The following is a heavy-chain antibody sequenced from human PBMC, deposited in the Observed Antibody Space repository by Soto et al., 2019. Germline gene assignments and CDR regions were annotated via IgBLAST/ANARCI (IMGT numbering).Heavy chain of an antibody. D-gene: IGHD2-15*01. V-gene: IGHV1-3*01. CDR1: GYTFTSYA. Sequence: ASVKVSCKASGYTFTSYAMHWVRQAPGQRLEWMGWINAGNGNTKYSQKFQGRVTITRDTSASTAYMELSSLRSEDTAVYYCARAGIDRYGMDVWGQGTMVTVS. J-gene: IGHJ6*02. CDR2: INAGNGNT. CDR3: ARAGIDRYGMDV.